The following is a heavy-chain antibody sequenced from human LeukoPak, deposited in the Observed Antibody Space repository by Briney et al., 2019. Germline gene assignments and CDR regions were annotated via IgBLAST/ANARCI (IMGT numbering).Heavy chain of an antibody. Sequence: GGSLRLSCAASGFTISSYSMNWVRRAPGKGLEWVSYITSSSSTIYYADSVKGRFTISRDNAKNSLYLQMNSLRAEDTAVYYCVGDCSATSCHGYWGQGALVTVSS. J-gene: IGHJ4*02. CDR1: GFTISSYS. V-gene: IGHV3-48*01. CDR2: ITSSSSTI. D-gene: IGHD2-2*01. CDR3: VGDCSATSCHGY.